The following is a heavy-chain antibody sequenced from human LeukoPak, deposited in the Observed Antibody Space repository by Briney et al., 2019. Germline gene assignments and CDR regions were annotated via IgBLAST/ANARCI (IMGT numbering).Heavy chain of an antibody. J-gene: IGHJ6*03. CDR3: ARSLNYYYYYMDV. Sequence: PSETLSLTCTVSGVSISNYYWNWIRQPPGKGLEWIGYISYSGSTNYNPSLTSRVTISVNTSKNQFSPKLSSVPAADTAVYYCARSLNYYYYYMDVWGEGPTVTVSS. CDR1: GVSISNYY. V-gene: IGHV4-59*01. CDR2: ISYSGST.